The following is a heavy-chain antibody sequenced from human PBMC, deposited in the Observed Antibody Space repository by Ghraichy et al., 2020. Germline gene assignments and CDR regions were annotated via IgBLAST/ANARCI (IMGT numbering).Heavy chain of an antibody. CDR1: GYSISSGYY. V-gene: IGHV4-38-2*01. D-gene: IGHD5-18*01. J-gene: IGHJ4*02. CDR3: ARQRGGYSYSDY. Sequence: SQTLSLTCAVSGYSISSGYYWGWIRQPPGKGLEWIGSSYHSGSTYYNPSLESRVTISLDTSKSQFSLRLSSVTAADTAVDYCARQRGGYSYSDYWGQGTLVTVSS. CDR2: SYHSGST.